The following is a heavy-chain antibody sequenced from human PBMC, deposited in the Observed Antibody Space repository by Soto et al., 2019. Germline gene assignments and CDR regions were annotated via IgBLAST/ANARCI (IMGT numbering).Heavy chain of an antibody. V-gene: IGHV4-28*01. Sequence: QVQLQESGPGLVKPSDTLSLTCAVSGYSITNVNWWAWIRQPPGKGLEWIGYIFHSGTTHYNPSLKSRVTMSVDTSKNQFSLKVDSLTAEDTAVYYCARSPYADALDIWGHGTTVIVSS. CDR3: ARSPYADALDI. J-gene: IGHJ3*02. CDR2: IFHSGTT. D-gene: IGHD2-2*01. CDR1: GYSITNVNW.